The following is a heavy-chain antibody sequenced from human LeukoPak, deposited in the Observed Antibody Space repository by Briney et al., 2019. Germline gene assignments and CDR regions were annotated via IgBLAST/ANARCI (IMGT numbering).Heavy chain of an antibody. CDR1: GGSITSRY. CDR3: ARGEDSIRPFDY. CDR2: VYYTGST. D-gene: IGHD1-26*01. Sequence: SETLSLTCTVSGGSITSRYWSWIRQPPGKGLEWIGHVYYTGSTNCNPSLKSRVTISVDTSKSQFSLKLSSVTAADTAVYYCARGEDSIRPFDYWGQGTLVTVSS. V-gene: IGHV4-59*11. J-gene: IGHJ4*02.